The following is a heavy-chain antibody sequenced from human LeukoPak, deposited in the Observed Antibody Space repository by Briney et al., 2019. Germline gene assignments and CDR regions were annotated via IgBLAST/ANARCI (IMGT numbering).Heavy chain of an antibody. CDR3: ARGGGGYDWAVFDY. CDR1: GYTFTGYY. V-gene: IGHV1-2*02. J-gene: IGHJ4*02. Sequence: GASVKVSCKASGYTFTGYYMHWVRQAPGQGLEWMGWINPNSGGTNYVQKFQGRVTMTRDTSISTAYMELSRLRSGDTAVYYCARGGGGYDWAVFDYWGQGTLVTVSS. CDR2: INPNSGGT. D-gene: IGHD5-12*01.